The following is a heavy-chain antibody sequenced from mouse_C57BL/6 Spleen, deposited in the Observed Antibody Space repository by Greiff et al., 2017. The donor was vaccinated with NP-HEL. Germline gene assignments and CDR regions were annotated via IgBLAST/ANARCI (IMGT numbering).Heavy chain of an antibody. CDR3: ARGLGTC. V-gene: IGHV5-17*01. J-gene: IGHJ3*01. CDR1: GFTFSDYG. Sequence: EVKLMESGGGLVKPGGSLKLSCAASGFTFSDYGMHWVRQAPEKGLEWVAYISSGSSTIYYADTVKGRFTISRDNAKNTLFLQMTSLRSEDTAMYYCARGLGTCWGQRTLVTVSA. CDR2: ISSGSSTI. D-gene: IGHD4-1*01.